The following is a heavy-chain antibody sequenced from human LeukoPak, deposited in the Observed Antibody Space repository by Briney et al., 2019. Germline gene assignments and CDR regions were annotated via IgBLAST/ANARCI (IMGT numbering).Heavy chain of an antibody. V-gene: IGHV4-39*01. Sequence: SETLSLTCTVSGDSVTSSTFYWAWLRQPPGKGLEWIATVYYTGSTYYNPSLKSRVTISMDTSKNQFSLDLRSVVAPDTAVYYCARHSGSGSLSRPFDPWGQGTLVTVSS. D-gene: IGHD3-10*01. CDR3: ARHSGSGSLSRPFDP. CDR2: VYYTGST. J-gene: IGHJ5*02. CDR1: GDSVTSSTFY.